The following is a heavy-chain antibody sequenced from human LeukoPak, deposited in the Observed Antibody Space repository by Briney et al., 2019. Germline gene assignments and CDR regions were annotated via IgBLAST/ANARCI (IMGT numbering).Heavy chain of an antibody. CDR3: ARRYGRNYYYGIDV. CDR2: ISSSSSTI. D-gene: IGHD3-16*01. V-gene: IGHV3-48*04. CDR1: GFTFSSYS. J-gene: IGHJ6*02. Sequence: GGSLRLSCAASGFTFSSYSMNWVRQAPGKGLEWVSYISSSSSTIYYADSVKGRFTISRDNAKNSLYLQMNSLRAEDTAVYYCARRYGRNYYYGIDVWGQGTTVTVSS.